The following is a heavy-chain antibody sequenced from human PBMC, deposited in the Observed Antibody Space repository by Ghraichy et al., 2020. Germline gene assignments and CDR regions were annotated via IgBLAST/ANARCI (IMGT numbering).Heavy chain of an antibody. J-gene: IGHJ4*02. CDR1: GGSFSGYY. D-gene: IGHD6-19*01. CDR3: ARGGQQWLAFDY. V-gene: IGHV4-34*01. Sequence: SETLSLTCAVYGGSFSGYYWSWIRQPPGKGLEWIGDINHFGSTNFNPSLKSRVTISIDTSKSQFSLKLTSVTAADTAVYYCARGGQQWLAFDYWGQGTLVTVSS. CDR2: INHFGST.